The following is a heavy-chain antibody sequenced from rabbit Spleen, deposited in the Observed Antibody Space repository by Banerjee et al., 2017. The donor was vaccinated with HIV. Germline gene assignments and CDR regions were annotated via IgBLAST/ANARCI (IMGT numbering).Heavy chain of an antibody. Sequence: ALGDSGGDLVIPRASLTLTCTASGFSFSSSYSICWVRQAPGKGPEWIGCIYPDGSGSTAYASWAKGRFPISKTSSTTVTLQMTSLTAADTAACFCARDIRSSFSSYDMDFWGQGTLVTVS. CDR2: IYPDGSGST. V-gene: IGHV1S40*01. CDR3: ARDIRSSFSSYDMDF. CDR1: GFSFSSSYS. J-gene: IGHJ6*01. D-gene: IGHD8-1*01.